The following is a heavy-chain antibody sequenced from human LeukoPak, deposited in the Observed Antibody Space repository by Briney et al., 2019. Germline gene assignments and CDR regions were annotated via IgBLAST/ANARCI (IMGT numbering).Heavy chain of an antibody. J-gene: IGHJ4*02. Sequence: GGSLRLSCAASGFTFSSYWMHWVRQAPGKGLVWVSRINSDGSSTSYADSVKGRFTLSRDNAKNTLYLQMNSLRAEDTAVYYCAMILTGYYSNDYWGQGTLVTVSS. CDR3: AMILTGYYSNDY. CDR2: INSDGSST. CDR1: GFTFSSYW. D-gene: IGHD3-9*01. V-gene: IGHV3-74*01.